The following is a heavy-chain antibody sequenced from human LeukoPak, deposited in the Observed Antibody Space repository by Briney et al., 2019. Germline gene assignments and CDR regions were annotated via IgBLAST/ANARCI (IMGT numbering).Heavy chain of an antibody. CDR1: GYTLTGYY. J-gene: IGHJ5*02. V-gene: IGHV1-2*02. Sequence: ASVKVSCKASGYTLTGYYMHWVRQAPGQGLEWMGWINPNSGGTNYAQKFQGRVTMTRDTSISTAYMELSRLRSDDTAVYYCARDHGAAAINWFDPWGQGTLVTVSS. CDR3: ARDHGAAAINWFDP. D-gene: IGHD6-13*01. CDR2: INPNSGGT.